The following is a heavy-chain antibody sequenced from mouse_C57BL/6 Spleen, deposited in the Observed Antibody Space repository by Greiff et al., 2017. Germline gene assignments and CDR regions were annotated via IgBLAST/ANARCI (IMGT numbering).Heavy chain of an antibody. CDR2: IYPRSGNT. J-gene: IGHJ3*01. CDR1: GYTFTSYG. CDR3: ARTGGYGIAY. Sequence: QVQLQQSGAELARPGASVKLSCKASGYTFTSYGISWVKQRTGQGLEWIGEIYPRSGNTYYNEKFKGKATLTADKSSSTAYMELRSLTSEDSAVYFCARTGGYGIAYWGQGTLVTVSA. D-gene: IGHD1-1*01. V-gene: IGHV1-81*01.